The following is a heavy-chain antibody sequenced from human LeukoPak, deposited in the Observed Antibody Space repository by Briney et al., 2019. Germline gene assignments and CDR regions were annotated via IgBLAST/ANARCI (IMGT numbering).Heavy chain of an antibody. CDR3: ARGSTARYYYDSSGYYRGAFDY. CDR2: INPNSGGT. V-gene: IGHV1-2*02. Sequence: ASVKVSCKASGYTFTDYYIHWVRQAPGQGLEWMGWINPNSGGTNYAQNFQGRVTMTRDTSISTAYMELRSLRSDDTAVYYCARGSTARYYYDSSGYYRGAFDYWGQGTLVTVSS. D-gene: IGHD3-22*01. J-gene: IGHJ4*02. CDR1: GYTFTDYY.